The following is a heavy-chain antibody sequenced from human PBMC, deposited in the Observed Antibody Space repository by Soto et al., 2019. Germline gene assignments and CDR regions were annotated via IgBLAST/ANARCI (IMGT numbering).Heavy chain of an antibody. CDR1: GGTFSSYA. CDR3: ARLGIAAAWDDAFDI. V-gene: IGHV1-69*13. Sequence: GASVKVSCKASGGTFSSYAISWVRQAPGQGLEWMGGIIPIFGTANYAQKFQGRVTITADESTSTAYMELSSLRSEDTAVYYCARLGIAAAWDDAFDIWGQGTMVTVSS. D-gene: IGHD6-13*01. J-gene: IGHJ3*02. CDR2: IIPIFGTA.